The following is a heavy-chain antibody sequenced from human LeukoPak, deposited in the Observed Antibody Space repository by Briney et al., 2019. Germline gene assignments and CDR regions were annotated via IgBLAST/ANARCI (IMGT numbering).Heavy chain of an antibody. CDR2: IWYDGSNK. J-gene: IGHJ4*02. D-gene: IGHD2-15*01. Sequence: QAGGSLRLSCAASGFTFSSYGMHWVRQAPGKGLEWVAVIWYDGSNKYYADSVKGRFTISRDNSKNTLYLQMNSLRAEDTAVYYCAKDDRDIVVVVAAELMGYFDYWGQGTLVTVSS. CDR3: AKDDRDIVVVVAAELMGYFDY. V-gene: IGHV3-33*06. CDR1: GFTFSSYG.